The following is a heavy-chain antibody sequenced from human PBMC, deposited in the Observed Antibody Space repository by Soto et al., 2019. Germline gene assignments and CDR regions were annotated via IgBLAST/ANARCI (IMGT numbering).Heavy chain of an antibody. CDR1: GGSISSGDDY. CDR2: IYYSGST. D-gene: IGHD4-17*01. Sequence: PSETLSLTCTVSGGSISSGDDYWSWIRQHPGKGLEWIGYIYYSGSTYYNPSLKSRVTISVDTSKNQFSLKLSSVTAADTAVYYCAGGHGYGDYYRTGMIYYYYGMDVWGQGTTVTVSS. CDR3: AGGHGYGDYYRTGMIYYYYGMDV. V-gene: IGHV4-31*03. J-gene: IGHJ6*02.